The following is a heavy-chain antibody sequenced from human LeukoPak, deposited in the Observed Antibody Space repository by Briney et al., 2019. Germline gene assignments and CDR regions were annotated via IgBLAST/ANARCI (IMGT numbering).Heavy chain of an antibody. D-gene: IGHD3-9*01. V-gene: IGHV4-39*01. CDR3: ARRDFDWFLQDDAFDI. Sequence: SETLSLTCTVSGGSISSSSYYWGWIRQPPGKGLEWIGSIYYSGSTYYNPSLKSRVTISVDTSKNQSSLKLSSVTAADTAVYYCARRDFDWFLQDDAFDIWGQGTMVTVSS. CDR1: GGSISSSSYY. J-gene: IGHJ3*02. CDR2: IYYSGST.